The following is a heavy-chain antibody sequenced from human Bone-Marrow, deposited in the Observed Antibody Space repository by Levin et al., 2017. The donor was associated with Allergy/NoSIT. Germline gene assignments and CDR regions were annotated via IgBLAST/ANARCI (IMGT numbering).Heavy chain of an antibody. CDR1: GFTFSAFG. CDR3: TRDRGEWGQFYFDY. J-gene: IGHJ4*02. CDR2: ISYDGGHK. V-gene: IGHV3-33*01. D-gene: IGHD1-26*01. Sequence: GGSLRLSCAASGFTFSAFGMHWVRQAPGRGLEWVAVISYDGGHKFYADSVKGRFTISRDNSRNTHYLQMNSLRAEDTAVYYCTRDRGEWGQFYFDYWGQGILVTVSS.